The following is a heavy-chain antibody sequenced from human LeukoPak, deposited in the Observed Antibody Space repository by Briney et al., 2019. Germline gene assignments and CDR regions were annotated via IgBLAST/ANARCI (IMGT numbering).Heavy chain of an antibody. CDR1: GGSFSGYY. D-gene: IGHD6-19*01. Sequence: SETLSLTCAVYGGSFSGYYWSWIRQPPGKGLEWIGEINHSGSTNYNPSLKSRVTISVDTSKNQFSLKLSSVTAAKTAVYYWARPVSGSSGWYYNYWGQGSLVTVSS. V-gene: IGHV4-34*01. CDR3: ARPVSGSSGWYYNY. J-gene: IGHJ4*02. CDR2: INHSGST.